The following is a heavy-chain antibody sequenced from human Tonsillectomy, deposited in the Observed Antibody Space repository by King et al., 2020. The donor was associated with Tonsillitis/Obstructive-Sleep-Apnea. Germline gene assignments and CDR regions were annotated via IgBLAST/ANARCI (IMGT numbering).Heavy chain of an antibody. J-gene: IGHJ6*02. V-gene: IGHV4-59*08. CDR1: GGSISSYY. Sequence: VQLQESGPGLVKPSETLSLTCTVSGGSISSYYWSWIRQPPGKGLEWIGYMYYSGSTNYNPSLKSRVTISVETSKNQFSLQVSSVTAADTAVYYCARHPTYYYDSSGYLYGMDVWGQGTTVTVSS. D-gene: IGHD3-22*01. CDR3: ARHPTYYYDSSGYLYGMDV. CDR2: MYYSGST.